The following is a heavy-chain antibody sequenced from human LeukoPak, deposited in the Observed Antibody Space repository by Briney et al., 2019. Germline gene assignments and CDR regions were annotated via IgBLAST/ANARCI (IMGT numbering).Heavy chain of an antibody. Sequence: GGSLRLSCAASGFTFSDAWMTWVRLAPGKGLEWVCPITSRTNDGTTAYAAIVKGRFTISRADSKDTLLIQMDSLTTEDTAVYYCTESLVHWGQRARVTVSS. CDR1: GFTFSDAW. J-gene: IGHJ4*02. CDR3: TESLVH. D-gene: IGHD6-13*01. CDR2: ITSRTNDGTT. V-gene: IGHV3-15*01.